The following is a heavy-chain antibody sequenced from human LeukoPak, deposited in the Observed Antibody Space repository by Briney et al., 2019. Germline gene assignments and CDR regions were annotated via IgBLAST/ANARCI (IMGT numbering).Heavy chain of an antibody. D-gene: IGHD3-3*01. V-gene: IGHV4-34*01. CDR2: INHSGST. CDR3: ARYDFWSGEADY. Sequence: SETLSLTCAVYGGSFSGYYWSWIRQPPGKGLEWIGEINHSGSTNYNPSLKSRVTISVDTSKNQFSLKLSSVTAADTAVYYCARYDFWSGEADYWGQGTLVTVSS. J-gene: IGHJ4*02. CDR1: GGSFSGYY.